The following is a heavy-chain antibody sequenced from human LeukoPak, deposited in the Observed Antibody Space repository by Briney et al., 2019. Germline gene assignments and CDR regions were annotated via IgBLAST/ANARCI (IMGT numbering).Heavy chain of an antibody. V-gene: IGHV4-59*01. CDR1: GGSISSYY. CDR2: IYYSGST. D-gene: IGHD3-16*02. Sequence: SETLSLTCTVSGGSISSYYWSWIQQPPGKGLEWIGYIYYSGSTNYNPSLKSRVTISVDTSKNQFSLKLSSVTAADTAVYYCARDPYVWGSYRYGPWFDPWGQGTLVTVSS. CDR3: ARDPYVWGSYRYGPWFDP. J-gene: IGHJ5*02.